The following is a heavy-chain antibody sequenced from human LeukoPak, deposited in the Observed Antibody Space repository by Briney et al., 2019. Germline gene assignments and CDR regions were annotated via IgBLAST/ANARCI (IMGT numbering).Heavy chain of an antibody. CDR2: IISSSSYI. Sequence: GGSLRLSCAASGFTFSSYSMNWVRQAPGKGLEWVSSIISSSSYIYYADSVKGRFTISRDNAKNSLYLQVNSLRAEDTAMYFCAREGPDYWGQGTLVIVSS. CDR3: AREGPDY. J-gene: IGHJ4*02. CDR1: GFTFSSYS. V-gene: IGHV3-21*01.